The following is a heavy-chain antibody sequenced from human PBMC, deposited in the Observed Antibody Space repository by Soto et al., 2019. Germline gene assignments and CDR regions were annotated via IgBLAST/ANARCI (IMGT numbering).Heavy chain of an antibody. Sequence: QVQLQQWGAGLLKPSETLSLTCAVYGGSFSGYYWGWIRQPPGKGLEWIGEINHSGSTNYNPSLKSRVTISVDTSKNQFSLKVSSVTAADKAVYYCASARWFDPWGQGTLVTVSS. CDR2: INHSGST. CDR3: ASARWFDP. J-gene: IGHJ5*02. CDR1: GGSFSGYY. V-gene: IGHV4-34*01.